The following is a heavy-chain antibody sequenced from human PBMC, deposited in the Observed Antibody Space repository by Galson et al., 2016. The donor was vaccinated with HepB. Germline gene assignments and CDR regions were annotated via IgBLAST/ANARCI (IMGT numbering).Heavy chain of an antibody. D-gene: IGHD5-18*01. V-gene: IGHV4-31*03. Sequence: TLSLTCTVSGGSISSGGYYWSWIRQHPGKGLEWIGYIHYSGSTYYNPSLESRVSISVDTSKNQFSLKLSSVTAADTAVYYCARDKNERGYSYGHFDYWGQGALGTVSS. J-gene: IGHJ4*02. CDR1: GGSISSGGYY. CDR3: ARDKNERGYSYGHFDY. CDR2: IHYSGST.